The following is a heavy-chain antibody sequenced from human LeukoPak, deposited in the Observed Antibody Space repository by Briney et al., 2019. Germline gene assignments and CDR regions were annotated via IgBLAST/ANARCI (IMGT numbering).Heavy chain of an antibody. CDR1: GYTFTSYD. CDR3: ARAGYSSSWYWY. D-gene: IGHD6-13*01. J-gene: IGHJ4*02. CDR2: MNPNSGNT. V-gene: IGHV1-8*03. Sequence: ASVKVSCKASGYTFTSYDINWVRQATGQGLEWMGWMNPNSGNTGYAQKFQGRVTITRNTSISTAYMELSSLRSEDTAVYCCARAGYSSSWYWYWGQGTLVTVSS.